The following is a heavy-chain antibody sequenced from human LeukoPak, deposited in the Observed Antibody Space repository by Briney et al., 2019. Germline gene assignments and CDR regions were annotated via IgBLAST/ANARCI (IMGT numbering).Heavy chain of an antibody. J-gene: IGHJ3*02. CDR3: ATGYGSGRGAFDI. V-gene: IGHV5-51*01. CDR1: GYSFTSYW. Sequence: GESLKISCVGSGYSFTSYWIGWVRQMPGKGLEWMGIIYPGDSDTRYSPSFQGQVTISADKSITTAYLQWSSLRASDTALYYCATGYGSGRGAFDIWGQGTMVTVSS. CDR2: IYPGDSDT. D-gene: IGHD6-19*01.